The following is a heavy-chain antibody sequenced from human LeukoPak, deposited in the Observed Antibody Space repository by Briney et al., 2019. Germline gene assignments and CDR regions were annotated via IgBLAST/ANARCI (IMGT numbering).Heavy chain of an antibody. J-gene: IGHJ4*02. D-gene: IGHD5-18*01. Sequence: PSETLSLTCTVSGGSISSYYWSWIRQPPGKGLEWIGYIYYSGSTNYNPSLKSRVTISVDTSKNQFSLKLSSVTAADTAVYYCAWEGYSYGSDYWGQGTLVTVSS. CDR1: GGSISSYY. CDR2: IYYSGST. V-gene: IGHV4-59*01. CDR3: AWEGYSYGSDY.